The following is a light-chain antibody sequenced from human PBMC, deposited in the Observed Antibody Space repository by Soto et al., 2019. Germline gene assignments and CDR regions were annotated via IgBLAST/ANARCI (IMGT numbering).Light chain of an antibody. Sequence: AIQMTQSPSSLSASVGDRVTITCRASQDIRNGLGWYQQKPGNAPKLLIYAASSLQGGVPSRFRGSGFGTDFTLTISSLQPEDFATYYCLQDYNYPLTFGQGTKVEIK. CDR2: AAS. CDR3: LQDYNYPLT. V-gene: IGKV1-6*01. J-gene: IGKJ1*01. CDR1: QDIRNG.